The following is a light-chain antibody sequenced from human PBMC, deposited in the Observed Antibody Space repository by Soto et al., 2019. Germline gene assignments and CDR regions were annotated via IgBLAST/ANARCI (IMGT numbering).Light chain of an antibody. CDR2: RAS. Sequence: ILMTQSPATVSVSPGESATLSCRASQNIYYNVAWYQQRPGQAPRLLIYRASTRAPGVPARFTGSGSGTEFTLTISSLQPEDFTLYSSLQYHNLWAFGQGTKVDIK. J-gene: IGKJ1*01. CDR3: LQYHNLWA. V-gene: IGKV3-15*01. CDR1: QNIYYN.